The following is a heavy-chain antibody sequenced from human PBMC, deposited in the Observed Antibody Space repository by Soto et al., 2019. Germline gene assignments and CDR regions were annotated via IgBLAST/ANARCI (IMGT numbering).Heavy chain of an antibody. CDR3: ARHEGYYGSPAAGLFDY. D-gene: IGHD3-10*01. Sequence: GESLKISCKGSGYSFTSYWIGWVRRMPGKGLEWMGIIYPGDSDTRYSPSFQGQVTISADKSISTAYLQWSSLKASDTAMYYCARHEGYYGSPAAGLFDYWGQGTLVTVSS. CDR2: IYPGDSDT. V-gene: IGHV5-51*01. CDR1: GYSFTSYW. J-gene: IGHJ4*02.